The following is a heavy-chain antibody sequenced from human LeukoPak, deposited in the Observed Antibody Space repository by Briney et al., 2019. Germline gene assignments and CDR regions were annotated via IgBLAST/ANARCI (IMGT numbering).Heavy chain of an antibody. Sequence: PGGSLRLSCAASGFTFSSYEMNWVRQAPGKGLEWVSYISSSGSTIYYADSVKGRFTISRDNAKNSLYLQMNSLRDEDTAVYYCARDSHYYDSSGYNYYYYYMDVWGKGTTVTISS. CDR2: ISSSGSTI. CDR1: GFTFSSYE. J-gene: IGHJ6*03. V-gene: IGHV3-48*03. CDR3: ARDSHYYDSSGYNYYYYYMDV. D-gene: IGHD3-22*01.